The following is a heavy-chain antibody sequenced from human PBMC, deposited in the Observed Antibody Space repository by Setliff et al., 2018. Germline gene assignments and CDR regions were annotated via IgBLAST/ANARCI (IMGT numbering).Heavy chain of an antibody. V-gene: IGHV7-4-1*02. CDR2: IIPIFGTA. CDR3: ARASRFATIVWKGDYYMDV. Sequence: ASVKVSCKASGDTFSSYAINWVRQAPGQGLEWMGGIIPIFGTANYAQKFQGFTGRFVFSLDTSVSTAYLQISSLKPEDTAMYYCARASRFATIVWKGDYYMDVWGKGTTVTVSS. CDR1: GDTFSSYA. J-gene: IGHJ6*03. D-gene: IGHD3-16*02.